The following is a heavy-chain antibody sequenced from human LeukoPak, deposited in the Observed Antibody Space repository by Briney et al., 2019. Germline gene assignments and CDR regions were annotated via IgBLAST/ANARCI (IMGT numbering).Heavy chain of an antibody. CDR3: ARVHPKAEYYYDSSADY. CDR2: INPNSGGT. V-gene: IGHV1-2*02. Sequence: ASVKVSCKASGYTFTGYYMHWVRQAPGQGLEWMGWINPNSGGTNYAQKFQGRVTMTRDTSISTAYMELSRLRSDDTAVYYCARVHPKAEYYYDSSADYWGQGTLVTVSS. CDR1: GYTFTGYY. D-gene: IGHD3-22*01. J-gene: IGHJ4*02.